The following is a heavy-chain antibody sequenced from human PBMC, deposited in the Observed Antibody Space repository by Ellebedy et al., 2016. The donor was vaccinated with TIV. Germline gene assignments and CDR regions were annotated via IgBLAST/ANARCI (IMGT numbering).Heavy chain of an antibody. J-gene: IGHJ4*02. CDR1: GFTFSSHW. Sequence: GESLKISCAASGFTFSSHWMSWVRQAPGKGLEWVANIKQDGTEEYYVDSVKGRFTISRGNAKNSLYLQMNSLRAEDTAVYYCARTYQTAMVRGVISPCDYWGQGTLVTVSS. CDR2: IKQDGTEE. CDR3: ARTYQTAMVRGVISPCDY. D-gene: IGHD3-10*01. V-gene: IGHV3-7*01.